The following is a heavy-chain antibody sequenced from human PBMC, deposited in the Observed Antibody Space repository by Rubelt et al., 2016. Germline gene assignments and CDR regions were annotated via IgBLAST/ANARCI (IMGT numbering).Heavy chain of an antibody. CDR3: AKKGTGGKPTDAFDI. D-gene: IGHD4-23*01. Sequence: GGSLRLSCTASGFTFSSYAMHWVRQAPGKGLEWVAVTSSDGSNKYYADSVKGRFTISRDNSKNTLYLQMNSLRAEDAAVYHCAKKGTGGKPTDAFDIWGQGTMVTVSS. V-gene: IGHV3-30*18. J-gene: IGHJ3*02. CDR1: GFTFSSYA. CDR2: TSSDGSNK.